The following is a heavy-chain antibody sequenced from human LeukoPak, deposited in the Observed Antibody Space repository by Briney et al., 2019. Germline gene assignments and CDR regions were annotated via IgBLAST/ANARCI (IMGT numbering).Heavy chain of an antibody. CDR2: IYTSGST. CDR1: GGSISSGSYY. Sequence: SETLSLTCTVSGGSISSGSYYWSWIRQPAGKGLEWIGRIYTSGSTNYNPSLKSRVTISVDTSKNQFSLKLSSVTAADTAVYYCARRVGYCSGGSCYGELWFDPWGQGTLVTVSS. J-gene: IGHJ5*02. V-gene: IGHV4-61*02. D-gene: IGHD2-15*01. CDR3: ARRVGYCSGGSCYGELWFDP.